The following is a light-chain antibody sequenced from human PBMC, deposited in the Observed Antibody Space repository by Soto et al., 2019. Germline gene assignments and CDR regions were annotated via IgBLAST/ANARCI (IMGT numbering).Light chain of an antibody. J-gene: IGKJ2*01. CDR1: QSVSSH. V-gene: IGKV3-11*01. CDR3: QQRSNWPPYT. CDR2: DAY. Sequence: EIVLTQSPATLSLSPGERATLSCRASQSVSSHLAWYQQKPGQAPRLLIFDAYRRATGIPVRFSGSGSGTDFTLTISSLEPEDFAVYYCQQRSNWPPYTFGQGTSWRSN.